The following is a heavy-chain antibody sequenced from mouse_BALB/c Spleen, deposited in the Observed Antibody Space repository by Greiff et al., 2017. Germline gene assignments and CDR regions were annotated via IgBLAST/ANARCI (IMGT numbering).Heavy chain of an antibody. Sequence: VQLKESGGGLVKPGGSLKLSCAASGFTFSDYYMYWVRQTPEKRLEWVATISDGGSYTYYPDSVKGRFTISRDNAKNNLYLQMSSLKSEDTAMYYCARVDAQSWFAYWGQGTLVTVSA. V-gene: IGHV5-4*02. CDR2: ISDGGSYT. J-gene: IGHJ3*01. CDR3: ARVDAQSWFAY. CDR1: GFTFSDYY.